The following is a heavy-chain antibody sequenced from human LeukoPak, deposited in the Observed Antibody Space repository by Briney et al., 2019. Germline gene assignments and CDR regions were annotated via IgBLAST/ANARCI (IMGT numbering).Heavy chain of an antibody. V-gene: IGHV4-39*07. D-gene: IGHD3-22*01. CDR2: IYYSGIT. CDR3: ARGRNYYDSSGRSYWYFDL. CDR1: GGSISSTYYY. J-gene: IGHJ2*01. Sequence: SETLSLTCTVSGGSISSTYYYWGWIRQPPGKGLEWIGSIYYSGITYYNPSLKSRVTISVDTSKNQFSLKLSSVTAADTAVYYCARGRNYYDSSGRSYWYFDLWGRGTLVTVSS.